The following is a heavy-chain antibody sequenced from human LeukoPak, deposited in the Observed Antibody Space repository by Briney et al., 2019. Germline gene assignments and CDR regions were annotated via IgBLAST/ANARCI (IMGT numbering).Heavy chain of an antibody. CDR3: ARGARWLPFDY. D-gene: IGHD5-12*01. J-gene: IGHJ4*02. V-gene: IGHV4-34*01. CDR2: INHSGST. Sequence: PSETLSLTCAVYGGSFSGYYWSWIRQPPGKGLEWIGEINHSGSTNYNLSLKSRVTISVDTSKNQFSLKLSSVTAADTAVYYCARGARWLPFDYWGQGTLVTVSS. CDR1: GGSFSGYY.